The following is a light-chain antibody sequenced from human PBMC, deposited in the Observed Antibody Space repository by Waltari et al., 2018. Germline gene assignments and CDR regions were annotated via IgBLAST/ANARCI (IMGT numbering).Light chain of an antibody. J-gene: IGKJ1*01. CDR3: QQTYSVVAG. V-gene: IGKV1-39*01. Sequence: DIRMTQSPSSLSASVGERVTITCRASQRLAGYLNWYQQKPGRPPKLLIYGASNLHSGVPSRFSGNESGTDFTLTINSVQPEDFATYYCQQTYSVVAGFGQGTKVEIK. CDR1: QRLAGY. CDR2: GAS.